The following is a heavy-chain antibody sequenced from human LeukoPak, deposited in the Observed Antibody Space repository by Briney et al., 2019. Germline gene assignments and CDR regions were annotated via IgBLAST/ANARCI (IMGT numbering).Heavy chain of an antibody. CDR2: INPSGDST. Sequence: GASVKASCKASGYTFTSNHIHCVRQAPGQGLEWMGVINPSGDSTSYAQKFQGRVTMTRDTSTSTVYMELSSLRSEDTAIYYCAKLAASETGEGSWGQGTLVTVSS. CDR3: AKLAASETGEGS. V-gene: IGHV1-46*01. D-gene: IGHD6-13*01. CDR1: GYTFTSNH. J-gene: IGHJ5*02.